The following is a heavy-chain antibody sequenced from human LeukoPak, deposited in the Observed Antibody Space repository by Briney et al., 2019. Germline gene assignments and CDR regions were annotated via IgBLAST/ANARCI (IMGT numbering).Heavy chain of an antibody. Sequence: PGGSLRLSCAASGFTFSGYAMSWVRQAPGKGLEWVSAISGSGGSTYYADSVKGRFTISRDNSKNTLYLQMNSLRAEDTAVYYCAKSEIVVVPAAMLANYYYYGMDVWGQGTTVTVSS. CDR2: ISGSGGST. CDR3: AKSEIVVVPAAMLANYYYYGMDV. CDR1: GFTFSGYA. V-gene: IGHV3-23*01. J-gene: IGHJ6*02. D-gene: IGHD2-2*01.